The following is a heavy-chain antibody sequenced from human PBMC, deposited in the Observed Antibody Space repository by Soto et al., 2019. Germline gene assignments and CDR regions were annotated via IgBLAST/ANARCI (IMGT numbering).Heavy chain of an antibody. CDR2: IIPIFGTT. Sequence: QVQLVQSGAEVKKPGSSVKISCKASGGTFSNYAISWVRQAPGQGLEWMGGIIPIFGTTTYAQKFQGRVTITVVDSTTPAFTELSSLTSEDSSLSYCASRYCVSFHCRSASQSTYGKDVWGQGTPVIVSS. D-gene: IGHD2-15*01. V-gene: IGHV1-69*01. CDR1: GGTFSNYA. J-gene: IGHJ6*02. CDR3: ASRYCVSFHCRSASQSTYGKDV.